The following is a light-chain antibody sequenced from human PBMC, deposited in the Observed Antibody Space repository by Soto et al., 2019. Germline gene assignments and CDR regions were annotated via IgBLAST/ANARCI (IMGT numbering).Light chain of an antibody. Sequence: EIVMTQSPAALSVYPGETFTLSCMASQSARSNLAWYQHKPGQAPRLLIYAASTRATGIPPRFSGSGSGTDFTLTISSLQSDDFATYYCQHYNSYSITFGQGTRLDIK. J-gene: IGKJ5*01. CDR2: AAS. CDR1: QSARSN. V-gene: IGKV3-15*01. CDR3: QHYNSYSIT.